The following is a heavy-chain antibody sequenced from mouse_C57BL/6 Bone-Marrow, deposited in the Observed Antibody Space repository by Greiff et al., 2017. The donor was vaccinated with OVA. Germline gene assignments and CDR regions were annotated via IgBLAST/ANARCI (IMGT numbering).Heavy chain of an antibody. Sequence: VQLQQPGAELVKPGASVKMSCKASGYTFTSYWITWVKQRPGQGLEWIGDIYPGSGSTNYNEKFKSKATLTVDTSSSTAYMQLSSLTSEDSAVYYCARGGYYYGSRDYWGQGTTLTVSS. CDR3: ARGGYYYGSRDY. CDR1: GYTFTSYW. D-gene: IGHD1-1*01. V-gene: IGHV1-55*01. J-gene: IGHJ2*01. CDR2: IYPGSGST.